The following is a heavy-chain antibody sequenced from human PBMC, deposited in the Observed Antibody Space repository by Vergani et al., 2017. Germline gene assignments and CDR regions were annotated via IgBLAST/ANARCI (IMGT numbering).Heavy chain of an antibody. CDR2: ISGNNDDV. D-gene: IGHD1-26*01. J-gene: IGHJ6*02. V-gene: IGHV3-21*01. Sequence: EVQMVESGGGLVKPGGSLRLSCVASGFTFSHYSMNWVRQAPGKGLEWVSSISGNNDDVYYADSVKGRFTISRDNAKNSLYLQMNSLRAEDTAVYYCARVTRWEILREYYYGMDVWGQGTTVTVSS. CDR3: ARVTRWEILREYYYGMDV. CDR1: GFTFSHYS.